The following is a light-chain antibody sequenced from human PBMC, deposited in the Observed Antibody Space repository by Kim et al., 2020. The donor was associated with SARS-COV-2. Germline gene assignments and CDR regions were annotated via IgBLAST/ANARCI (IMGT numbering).Light chain of an antibody. J-gene: IGKJ2*01. CDR2: DAS. Sequence: SLSPGERATRSCRASQSVSSYLAWYQQKPGQAPRLLIYDASNRATGIPARFSGSGSGTDFTLTISSLEPEDFAVYYCQQRSNWRYTFGQGTKLEI. CDR3: QQRSNWRYT. CDR1: QSVSSY. V-gene: IGKV3-11*01.